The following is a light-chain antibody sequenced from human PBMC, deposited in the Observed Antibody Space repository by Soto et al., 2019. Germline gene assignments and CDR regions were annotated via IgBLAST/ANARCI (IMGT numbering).Light chain of an antibody. CDR1: QSVNNN. Sequence: ERVMTQSPGTVSVSTGERATLSCRASQSVNNNLAWYQQKPGQAPRLLIYGASTRATGIPARFSGSGSGTDFTLTISSLQSEDFAVYYCQQYYNWPLSFGGGTKVEIK. CDR3: QQYYNWPLS. CDR2: GAS. V-gene: IGKV3-15*01. J-gene: IGKJ4*01.